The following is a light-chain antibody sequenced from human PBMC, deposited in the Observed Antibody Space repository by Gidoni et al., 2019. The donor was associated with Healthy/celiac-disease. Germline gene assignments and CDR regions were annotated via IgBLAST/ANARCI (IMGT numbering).Light chain of an antibody. Sequence: EIVLTQSPGTLSLSPGERATLSCRASQSVSSGYLAWYQQKPGQAPRLLIYGASSWATGIPARFSGSGSGTDFTLTISSLEPADFAVYYCQQYGSSPRTFGQGTKVEIK. V-gene: IGKV3-20*01. CDR3: QQYGSSPRT. CDR1: QSVSSGY. CDR2: GAS. J-gene: IGKJ1*01.